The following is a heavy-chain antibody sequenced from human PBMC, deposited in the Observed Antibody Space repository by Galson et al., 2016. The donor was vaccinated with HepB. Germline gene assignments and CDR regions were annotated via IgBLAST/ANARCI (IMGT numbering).Heavy chain of an antibody. CDR1: GGSMNNYH. CDR2: IYYSGST. J-gene: IGHJ3*02. Sequence: TLSLTCSVSGGSMNNYHWSWIRQSPGKGLEWLANIYYSGSTNYNPSLKSRVSISVDTSENQFSLRLSSVTAADTAVYYCARTSTYFTDSSGYYLSGNAFEIWGQGTMVTVSS. V-gene: IGHV4-59*01. CDR3: ARTSTYFTDSSGYYLSGNAFEI. D-gene: IGHD3-22*01.